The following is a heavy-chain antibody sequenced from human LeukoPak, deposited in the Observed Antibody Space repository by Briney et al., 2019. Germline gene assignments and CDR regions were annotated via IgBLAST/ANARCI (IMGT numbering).Heavy chain of an antibody. CDR3: ARVAAMAQFDY. V-gene: IGHV3-11*04. CDR1: GFTFSNYS. CDR2: ISSSGSTI. Sequence: GGSLRLSCAASGFTFSNYSISWVRQAPGKGLEWVSYISSSGSTIYYADSVKGRFTISRDNAKNSLYLQMNSLRAEDTAVYYCARVAAMAQFDYWGQGTLVTVSS. D-gene: IGHD5-18*01. J-gene: IGHJ4*02.